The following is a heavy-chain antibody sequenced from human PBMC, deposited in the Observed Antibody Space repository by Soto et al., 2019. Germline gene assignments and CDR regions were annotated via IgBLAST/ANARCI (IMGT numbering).Heavy chain of an antibody. Sequence: QVQLQESGPGLVKPSETLSLTCTVSGGSISSYYWSWIRQPPGKGLEWIGYIYYSGSTNYNPSLKSRVTLSVDTSKNQFSLKLSSVTAADTAVYYCARAINDVWSGLKSYWFDPWGQGTLVTVSS. CDR3: ARAINDVWSGLKSYWFDP. CDR2: IYYSGST. J-gene: IGHJ5*02. D-gene: IGHD3-3*01. CDR1: GGSISSYY. V-gene: IGHV4-59*08.